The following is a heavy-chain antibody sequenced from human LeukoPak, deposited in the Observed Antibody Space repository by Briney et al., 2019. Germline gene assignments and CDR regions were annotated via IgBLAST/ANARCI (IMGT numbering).Heavy chain of an antibody. D-gene: IGHD2-21*01. CDR1: GGSISSGDYY. CDR3: ARDRTCGGDCYPYWYFDL. J-gene: IGHJ2*01. CDR2: IYYSGST. V-gene: IGHV4-30-4*08. Sequence: SETLSLTCTVSGGSISSGDYYWSWIRQPPGKGLEWIGYIYYSGSTYYNPSLKSRVTISVDTSKNQFSLKLSSVTAADTAVYYCARDRTCGGDCYPYWYFDLWGRGTLVTVSS.